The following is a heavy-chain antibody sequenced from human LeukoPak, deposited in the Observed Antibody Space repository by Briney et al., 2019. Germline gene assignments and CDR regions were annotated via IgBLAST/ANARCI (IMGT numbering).Heavy chain of an antibody. D-gene: IGHD1-26*01. CDR3: ARDKWERPWYYMDV. J-gene: IGHJ6*03. CDR1: GGSFSGYY. CDR2: INHSGST. Sequence: SETLSLTCAVYGGSFSGYYWSWIRQPPGKGLEWIGEINHSGSTNYNPSLKSRVTISVDTSKSQFSLKLSSVTAADTAVYYCARDKWERPWYYMDVWGKGTTVTVSS. V-gene: IGHV4-34*01.